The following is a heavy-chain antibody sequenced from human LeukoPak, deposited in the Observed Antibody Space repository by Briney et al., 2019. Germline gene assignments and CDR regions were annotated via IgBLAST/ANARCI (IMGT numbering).Heavy chain of an antibody. CDR2: IYYSGTT. J-gene: IGHJ5*02. V-gene: IGHV4-30-4*01. CDR3: ARLQRYFDWLGGWFDP. D-gene: IGHD3-9*01. CDR1: GGPTSGGIYY. Sequence: SETLSLTCTVSGGPTSGGIYYGSGIRNPPGKALKWLGSIYYSGTTYYNPSLKSRVTISVDTSKNQFSLKLSSVTAADTAVYYCARLQRYFDWLGGWFDPWGQGTLVTVSS.